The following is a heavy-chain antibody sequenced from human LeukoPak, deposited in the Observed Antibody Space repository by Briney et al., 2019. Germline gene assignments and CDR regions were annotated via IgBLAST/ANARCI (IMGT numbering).Heavy chain of an antibody. Sequence: GGSLRLSCAAFGFTFSSYAMSWVRQAPGKGLEWVSAISGSGGSTYYADSVKGRFTISRDNSKNTLYLQMNSLRAEDTAVYYCAKDKRGGYSYNYNWFDPWGQGTLVTVSS. CDR1: GFTFSSYA. J-gene: IGHJ5*02. V-gene: IGHV3-23*01. CDR2: ISGSGGST. D-gene: IGHD5-18*01. CDR3: AKDKRGGYSYNYNWFDP.